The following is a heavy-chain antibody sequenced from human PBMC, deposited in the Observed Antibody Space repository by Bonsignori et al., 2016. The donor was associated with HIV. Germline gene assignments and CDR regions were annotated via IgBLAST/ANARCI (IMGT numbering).Heavy chain of an antibody. Sequence: SETLSLTCAVSGYSISSGYYWGWIRQPPGKGLEWIGSIYHSGSTYYNPSLKSRVTISVDTSKNQFSLKLSSVTAADTAVYYCARRGYLAYYFDYWGQGTLVTVSS. D-gene: IGHD1-1*01. V-gene: IGHV4-38-2*01. CDR3: ARRGYLAYYFDY. CDR2: IYHSGST. CDR1: GYSISSGYY. J-gene: IGHJ4*02.